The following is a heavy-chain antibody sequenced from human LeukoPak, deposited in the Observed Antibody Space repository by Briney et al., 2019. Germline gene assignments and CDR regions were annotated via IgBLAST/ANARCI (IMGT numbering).Heavy chain of an antibody. CDR3: ARGSMALVGATNWFDP. Sequence: GASVKVSCKASGYTFSTYYIHWLRQAPGQGLEWMGITNPSGGSTNYAQRFQGRVTMTRDTSTSTVYIELSSLKSEDTAVYYCARGSMALVGATNWFDPWGQGTLVTVSS. CDR1: GYTFSTYY. V-gene: IGHV1-46*01. D-gene: IGHD1-26*01. J-gene: IGHJ5*02. CDR2: TNPSGGST.